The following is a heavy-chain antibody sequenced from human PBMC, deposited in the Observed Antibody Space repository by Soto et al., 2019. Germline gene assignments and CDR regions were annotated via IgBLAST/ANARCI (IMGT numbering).Heavy chain of an antibody. J-gene: IGHJ4*02. CDR1: GFTFSSYA. CDR3: AKDPTKWELRGIDNY. Sequence: PGGSLRLSCAASGFTFSSYAMSWVRQAPGKGLEWVSAISGSGGSTYYADSVKGRFTISRDKSKNTLYLQMNSLRAEDTAVYYCAKDPTKWELRGIDNYWGQGTLVTVSS. CDR2: ISGSGGST. D-gene: IGHD1-26*01. V-gene: IGHV3-23*01.